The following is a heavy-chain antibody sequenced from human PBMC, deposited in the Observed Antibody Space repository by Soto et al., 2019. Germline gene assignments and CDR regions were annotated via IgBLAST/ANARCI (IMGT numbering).Heavy chain of an antibody. D-gene: IGHD2-2*01. CDR3: ARSQGSSTSLEIYYYYYYGMDV. CDR1: GGTFSSYA. CDR2: IIPISGTA. Sequence: SVKVSCKASGGTFSSYAISWVRQAPGQGLEWMGGIIPISGTANYAQKFQGRVTITADESTSTAYMEMSSLRSEDTAVYYCARSQGSSTSLEIYYYYYYGMDVWGQGTTVTVSS. J-gene: IGHJ6*02. V-gene: IGHV1-69*13.